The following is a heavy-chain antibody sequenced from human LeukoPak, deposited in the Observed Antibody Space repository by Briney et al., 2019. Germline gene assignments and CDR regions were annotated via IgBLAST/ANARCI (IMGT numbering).Heavy chain of an antibody. Sequence: SETLSLTCAVSTDSISSHYWSWIRQPPGKGLEWIGYISYIGSTNYNPSLKSRVTISIDTSKNQFSLKLRSVTAADAAVYYCARDLITVTKGFDIWGQGTMVSVSS. V-gene: IGHV4-59*11. D-gene: IGHD4-17*01. CDR2: ISYIGST. CDR1: TDSISSHY. CDR3: ARDLITVTKGFDI. J-gene: IGHJ3*02.